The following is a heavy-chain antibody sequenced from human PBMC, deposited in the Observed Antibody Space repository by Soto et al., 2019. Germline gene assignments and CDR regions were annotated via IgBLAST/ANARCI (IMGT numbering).Heavy chain of an antibody. CDR3: AKAYFVWSSEQPYYFDY. J-gene: IGHJ4*02. CDR1: VFTFSNYA. D-gene: IGHD3-16*01. CDR2: ISGSGGRS. Sequence: EVQLLDSGGGLVQPGGSLRLSCAASVFTFSNYAMTWVRQGPGKGLEWVSGISGSGGRSYYADAVKGRFTSPRDNSTSTLYLQMNSLRAEDTAVYYCAKAYFVWSSEQPYYFDYWGQGTLVTVSS. V-gene: IGHV3-23*01.